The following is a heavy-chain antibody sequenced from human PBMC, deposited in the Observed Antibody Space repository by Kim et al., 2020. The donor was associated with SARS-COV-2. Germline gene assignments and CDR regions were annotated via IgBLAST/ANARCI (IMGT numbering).Heavy chain of an antibody. CDR3: LGGFYFDY. D-gene: IGHD3-16*01. J-gene: IGHJ4*02. CDR2: GNRNT. V-gene: IGHV1-3*01. Sequence: GNRNTIYSQEFQGRVTFTTDTSASTAYMELSFLRSEDSAVYYCLGGFYFDYWGQGTLVTVSS.